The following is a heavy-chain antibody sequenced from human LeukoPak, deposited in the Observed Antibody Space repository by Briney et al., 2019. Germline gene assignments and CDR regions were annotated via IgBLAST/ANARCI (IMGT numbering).Heavy chain of an antibody. CDR3: AVFTYYYDSSGYG. CDR1: GYIFTGYY. Sequence: ASVKVSCKASGYIFTGYYMHWVRQAPGQGLEWMGWINPNSGGTNYAQKFQGRVTMTRDTSISTAYMELSRLRSDDTAVYYCAVFTYYYDSSGYGWGQGTLVTVSS. D-gene: IGHD3-22*01. CDR2: INPNSGGT. J-gene: IGHJ4*02. V-gene: IGHV1-2*02.